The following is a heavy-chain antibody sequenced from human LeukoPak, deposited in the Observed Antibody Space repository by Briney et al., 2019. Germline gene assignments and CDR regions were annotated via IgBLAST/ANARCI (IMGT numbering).Heavy chain of an antibody. CDR3: ARVPFPYYYGMDV. Sequence: SVKVSCKASGGTFSSYAISWVRQAPGQGLEWMGGIIPIFGTANYAQKFQGRVTITTDESTSTAYMELSSLRSEDTAVYYCARVPFPYYYGMDVWGQGTTVTVSS. V-gene: IGHV1-69*05. CDR2: IIPIFGTA. CDR1: GGTFSSYA. J-gene: IGHJ6*02. D-gene: IGHD2/OR15-2a*01.